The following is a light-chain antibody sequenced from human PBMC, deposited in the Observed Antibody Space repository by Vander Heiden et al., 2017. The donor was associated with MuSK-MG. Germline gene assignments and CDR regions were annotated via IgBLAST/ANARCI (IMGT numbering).Light chain of an antibody. CDR1: HSSYA. J-gene: IGLJ3*02. Sequence: HSSYAIAWHQQQPEKGPRYLMKRNSDGSHSKGDGIPDRFSGSSSGAERYLTISSLQSENEAYYYCQTWGTGIIVFGGGTKLTVL. CDR3: QTWGTGIIV. V-gene: IGLV4-69*01. CDR2: RNSDGSH.